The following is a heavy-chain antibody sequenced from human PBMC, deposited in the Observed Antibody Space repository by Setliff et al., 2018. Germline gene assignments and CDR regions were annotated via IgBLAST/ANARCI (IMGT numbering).Heavy chain of an antibody. CDR2: IYPGDSDT. J-gene: IGHJ5*02. D-gene: IGHD1-7*01. Sequence: GESLKISCKGSGYSFPSYWIGWVRQVPGKGLEWMGIIYPGDSDTRYTPSFQGQVTISVDKSISTAYLQWDSLKASDTAIYYCARGSLGTSVPSWCHRWGQGTLVTVSS. CDR3: ARGSLGTSVPSWCHR. CDR1: GYSFPSYW. V-gene: IGHV5-51*01.